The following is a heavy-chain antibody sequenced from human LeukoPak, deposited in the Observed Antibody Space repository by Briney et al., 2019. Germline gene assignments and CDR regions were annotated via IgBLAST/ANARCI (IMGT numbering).Heavy chain of an antibody. CDR3: ARRELGIFDI. CDR1: GYSISSGHY. CDR2: IYYSGST. V-gene: IGHV4-38-2*02. Sequence: SETLSLTCSVSGYSISSGHYWGWIRQPPGKGLEWIGSIYYSGSTYYNPSLKSRVTISVDTSKNQFSLKLSSVTAADTAVYYCARRELGIFDIWGQGTMVTVSS. J-gene: IGHJ3*02. D-gene: IGHD7-27*01.